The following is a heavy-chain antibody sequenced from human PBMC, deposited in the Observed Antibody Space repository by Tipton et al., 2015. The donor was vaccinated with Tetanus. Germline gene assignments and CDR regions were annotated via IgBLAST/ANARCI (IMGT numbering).Heavy chain of an antibody. CDR1: GFTLRSYS. CDR2: IRGNSDET. CDR3: AKVRGTLRYSFDS. Sequence: GSLRLSCAASGFTLRSYSMNWVRQAPGKGLEWVSSIRGNSDETYYSDSVKGRFTISRDHSKNTLYLHMTSLRAEDTAVYYCAKVRGTLRYSFDSWGQGTLVTVSS. D-gene: IGHD1-26*01. J-gene: IGHJ5*01. V-gene: IGHV3-23*01.